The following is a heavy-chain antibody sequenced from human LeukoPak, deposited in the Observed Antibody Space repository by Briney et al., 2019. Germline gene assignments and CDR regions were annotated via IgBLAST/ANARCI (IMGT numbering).Heavy chain of an antibody. Sequence: SETLSLTCTVSYGSISSYYWSWIRQPPGKGLEWIGYIYHSGSTYYNPSLKSRVTISVDRSKNQFSLKLSSVTAADTAVYYCAREGAVAGLDYWGQGTLVTVSS. J-gene: IGHJ4*02. D-gene: IGHD6-19*01. CDR3: AREGAVAGLDY. CDR2: IYHSGST. V-gene: IGHV4-59*12. CDR1: YGSISSYY.